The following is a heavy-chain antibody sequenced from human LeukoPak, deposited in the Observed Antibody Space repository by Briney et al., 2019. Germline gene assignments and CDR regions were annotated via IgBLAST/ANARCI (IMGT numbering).Heavy chain of an antibody. CDR2: IYPGDSDT. J-gene: IGHJ4*02. CDR1: GDRFSSYW. CDR3: ARQGVEGTIFFDY. V-gene: IGHV5-51*01. D-gene: IGHD3-9*01. Sequence: GESLKISCKGSGDRFSSYWIGWVRQMPGKGLEWMGIIYPGDSDTRYSPSFQGQVTISADKSISTAYLQWSSLKASDTAMYYCARQGVEGTIFFDYWGQGTLVTVSS.